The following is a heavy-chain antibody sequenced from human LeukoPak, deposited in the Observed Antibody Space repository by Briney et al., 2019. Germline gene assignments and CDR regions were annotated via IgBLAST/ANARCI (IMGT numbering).Heavy chain of an antibody. V-gene: IGHV7-4-1*02. Sequence: VASVKVSCKASGYTFTSYAMNWVRQAPGQGLEWMGWINTNTGNPTYAQGFTGRFVFSLDTSVSTAYLQISSLKAEDTAVYYCAREYGDYGYYYYYYMDVWGKGTTVTVSS. D-gene: IGHD4-17*01. CDR1: GYTFTSYA. CDR2: INTNTGNP. CDR3: AREYGDYGYYYYYYMDV. J-gene: IGHJ6*03.